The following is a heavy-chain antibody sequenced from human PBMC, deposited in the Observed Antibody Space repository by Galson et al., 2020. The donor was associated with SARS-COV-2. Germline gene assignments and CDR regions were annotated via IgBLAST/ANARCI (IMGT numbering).Heavy chain of an antibody. D-gene: IGHD4-17*01. V-gene: IGHV4-31*03. J-gene: IGHJ6*02. CDR2: IYYSGST. CDR1: GGSISSGGYY. Sequence: SETLSLTCTVSGGSISSGGYYWSWIRQHPGKGLEWIGYIYYSGSTYYNPSLKSRVTISVDTSKNQFSLKLSSVTAADTAVYYCARDEYGDYADYGMDVWGQGTTVTVSS. CDR3: ARDEYGDYADYGMDV.